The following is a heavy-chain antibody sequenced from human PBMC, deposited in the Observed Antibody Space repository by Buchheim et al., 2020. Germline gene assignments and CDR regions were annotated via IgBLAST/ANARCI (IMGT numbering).Heavy chain of an antibody. CDR2: INPRSGST. CDR3: ASSIIVAGTYYYFGMDV. Sequence: QVQLAQSGAEVKKPGASVKVSCTASGYTFTNYYIHWVRQAPGQGLEWMGAINPRSGSTDCAQKFRGRLTMTRDTSTSTVYMELSSLRSEDAAVYYCASSIIVAGTYYYFGMDVWGQGTT. V-gene: IGHV1-46*01. CDR1: GYTFTNYY. D-gene: IGHD6-19*01. J-gene: IGHJ6*02.